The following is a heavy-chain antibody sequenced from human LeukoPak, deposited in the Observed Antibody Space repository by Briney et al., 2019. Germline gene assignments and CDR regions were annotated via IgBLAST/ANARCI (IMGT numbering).Heavy chain of an antibody. D-gene: IGHD2-15*01. J-gene: IGHJ4*02. CDR3: ARGSGNFDY. V-gene: IGHV4-30-2*01. CDR2: IYHSGST. CDR1: GGSISSGGYS. Sequence: SETLSLTCAVSGGSISSGGYSWSWIRQPPGKGLEWIGYIYHSGSTYYNPSLKSRVTISVDRSKNQFSLKLSSVTAADTAVYYCARGSGNFDYWGQGTLVIVSS.